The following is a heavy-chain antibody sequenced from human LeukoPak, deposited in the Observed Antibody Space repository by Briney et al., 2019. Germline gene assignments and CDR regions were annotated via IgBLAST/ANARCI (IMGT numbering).Heavy chain of an antibody. CDR3: ARDFDMGITPGDDFDF. D-gene: IGHD3-9*01. V-gene: IGHV3-23*01. J-gene: IGHJ4*02. Sequence: PGGSLRLSCAASGFTFSSYAMSWVRQAPGKGLEWVSAISGSGGSTYYADSVKGRFTISRDNARNTVFLQMNSLRAEDTAVYHCARDFDMGITPGDDFDFWGQGTLVTVSS. CDR2: ISGSGGST. CDR1: GFTFSSYA.